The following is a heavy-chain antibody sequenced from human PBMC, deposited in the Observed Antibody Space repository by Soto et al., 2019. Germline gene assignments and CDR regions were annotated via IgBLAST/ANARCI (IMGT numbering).Heavy chain of an antibody. Sequence: SETLSLTCSVSGCSLSRGRYFWSWIRQHPGKGLELIGYIYYSGSTYYTPSLKSRVTISVDTSKNQFSLKLSSVTAADTAVYYCAIEVPELGGLIAAAGTGFDPWGQGTLVTVSS. D-gene: IGHD6-13*01. CDR3: AIEVPELGGLIAAAGTGFDP. J-gene: IGHJ5*02. CDR1: GCSLSRGRYF. CDR2: IYYSGST. V-gene: IGHV4-31*03.